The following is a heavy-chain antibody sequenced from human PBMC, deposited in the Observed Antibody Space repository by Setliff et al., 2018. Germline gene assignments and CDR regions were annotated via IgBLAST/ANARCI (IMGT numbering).Heavy chain of an antibody. D-gene: IGHD5-18*01. Sequence: ASVKVSCKASGYTFRNYAFAWVRQAPGQGLEWVGWISVYNGDTNYAQKFQGRVTLTTDTSTSTAYMELRTLTSDDSAFYYCARAPSVELVTIRTNSWFTYWGQGTLVTVS. CDR1: GYTFRNYA. CDR3: ARAPSVELVTIRTNSWFTY. J-gene: IGHJ4*02. CDR2: ISVYNGDT. V-gene: IGHV1-18*01.